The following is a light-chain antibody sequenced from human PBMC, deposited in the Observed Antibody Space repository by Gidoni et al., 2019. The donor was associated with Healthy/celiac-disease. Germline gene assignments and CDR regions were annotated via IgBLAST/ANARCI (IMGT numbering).Light chain of an antibody. CDR1: QSIDTY. CDR2: ATS. J-gene: IGKJ5*01. V-gene: IGKV1-39*01. Sequence: DIQLTPSPSSLSASVGDRVTITCRASQSIDTYLNWYQHKPGEAPKLLIYATSYLQSGVPSRFSGSGLGTEFTLTISSLQHEDFATYYCQRSYSLSSITPGQGTRLEIK. CDR3: QRSYSLSSIT.